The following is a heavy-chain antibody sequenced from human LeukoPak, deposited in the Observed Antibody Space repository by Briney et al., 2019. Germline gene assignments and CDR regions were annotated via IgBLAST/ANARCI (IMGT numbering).Heavy chain of an antibody. CDR2: INHSGST. CDR1: GGSFSGYY. J-gene: IGHJ6*03. Sequence: SETLSLTCAVYGGSFSGYYWSWIRQPPGKGLEWIGEINHSGSTNYNPSLKSRVTISVDTSKNQFSLKLSSVTAADTAVYYCARPSGYSYGNYYYYMDVWGKETTVTVSS. V-gene: IGHV4-34*01. CDR3: ARPSGYSYGNYYYYMDV. D-gene: IGHD5-18*01.